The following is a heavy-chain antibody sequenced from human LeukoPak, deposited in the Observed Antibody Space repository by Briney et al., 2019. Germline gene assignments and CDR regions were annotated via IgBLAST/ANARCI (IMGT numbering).Heavy chain of an antibody. CDR1: GYSFISYG. Sequence: ASVKVSCKASGYSFISYGISWVRQAPGQGLEWMGWISAYNGNTNYAQKLQGRVTMTTDASTSTAYMELRSLRSDDTAVYYCARLDGSGIWWDWGQGTMVTVSS. D-gene: IGHD3-10*01. J-gene: IGHJ3*01. V-gene: IGHV1-18*01. CDR2: ISAYNGNT. CDR3: ARLDGSGIWWD.